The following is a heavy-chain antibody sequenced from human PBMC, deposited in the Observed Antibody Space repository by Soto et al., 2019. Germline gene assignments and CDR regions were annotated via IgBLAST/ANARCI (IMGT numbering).Heavy chain of an antibody. V-gene: IGHV3-23*01. D-gene: IGHD1-26*01. CDR2: ISGSGGST. Sequence: EVQLLESGGGLVKPGGSLRLSFAASGLTFSSYAMRWVRQAPGKGLEWVSAISGSGGSTYYEDSVKGRFTISRDNSKNTVYLRMNSLRGEDMAVYYCARRGSGSYYDYWGQGTLVTVSS. CDR3: ARRGSGSYYDY. CDR1: GLTFSSYA. J-gene: IGHJ4*02.